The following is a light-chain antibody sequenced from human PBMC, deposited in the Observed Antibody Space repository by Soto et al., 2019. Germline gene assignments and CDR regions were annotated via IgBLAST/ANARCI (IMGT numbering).Light chain of an antibody. J-gene: IGKJ4*01. CDR1: QSISSW. V-gene: IGKV1-5*01. Sequence: DIQMTQSPSTLSASVGDRVTITCRASQSISSWLAWYQQKPGKAPKLLIYDASSLESGVPSRFSGSGSGTEFPPHLSSLQPGGFANYFRPPYNNYFGGGTKVEIK. CDR3: PPYNNY. CDR2: DAS.